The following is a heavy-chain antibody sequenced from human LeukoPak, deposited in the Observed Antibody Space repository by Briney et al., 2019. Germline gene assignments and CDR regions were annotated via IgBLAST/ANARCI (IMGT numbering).Heavy chain of an antibody. Sequence: PSETLSLTCVVSGGSISSTSYYWGWIRQPPGKGLEWIGSIYYSGSTYYSPSLKSRVTISVDTSKNQFSLKPSSVTAADTAVYYCARLLRVGYCSTTTCNWFDPWGQGTLVTVSS. CDR1: GGSISSTSYY. V-gene: IGHV4-39*07. CDR3: ARLLRVGYCSTTTCNWFDP. CDR2: IYYSGST. J-gene: IGHJ5*02. D-gene: IGHD2-2*03.